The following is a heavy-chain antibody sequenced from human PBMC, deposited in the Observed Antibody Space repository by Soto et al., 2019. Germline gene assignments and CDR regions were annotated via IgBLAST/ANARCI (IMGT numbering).Heavy chain of an antibody. V-gene: IGHV3-23*01. CDR3: AKNSGYSSSWFDY. CDR1: GFTFSNYA. Sequence: GGSPRLSCAASGFTFSNYAMSWVRQAPGKGLEWVSAISGSGSSTYYADSVKGRFTISRDNSKNTLCLQMNSLRAEDTAVYYCAKNSGYSSSWFDYWGQGTLVTVSS. CDR2: ISGSGSST. J-gene: IGHJ4*02. D-gene: IGHD6-13*01.